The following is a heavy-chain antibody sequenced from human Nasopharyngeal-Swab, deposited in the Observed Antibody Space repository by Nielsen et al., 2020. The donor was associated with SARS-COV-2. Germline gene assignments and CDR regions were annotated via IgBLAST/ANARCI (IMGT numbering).Heavy chain of an antibody. CDR3: ASSYYYDSSGPEFFDY. CDR1: GGSVSSGSYY. D-gene: IGHD3-22*01. Sequence: GSLRLSCTVSGGSVSSGSYYWSWIRQPPGKGLEWIGYIYYSGSTNYNPSLKSRVTISVDTSKNQFSLKLSSVTAADTAVYYCASSYYYDSSGPEFFDYWGQGTLVTVSS. CDR2: IYYSGST. V-gene: IGHV4-61*01. J-gene: IGHJ4*02.